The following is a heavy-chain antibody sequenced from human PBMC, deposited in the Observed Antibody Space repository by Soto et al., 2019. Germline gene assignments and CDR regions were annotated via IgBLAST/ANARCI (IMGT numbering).Heavy chain of an antibody. V-gene: IGHV3-23*01. CDR2: ISGSGGST. D-gene: IGHD3-3*01. Sequence: GGSLRLSCAASGFTFSSYAMSWVRQAPGKGLEWVSAISGSGGSTYYADSVKGRFTISRDNSKNTLYLQMNSLRAEDTAVYYCAKDSPLLEWLPFNLYYFDYWGQGTLVTVSS. CDR1: GFTFSSYA. CDR3: AKDSPLLEWLPFNLYYFDY. J-gene: IGHJ4*02.